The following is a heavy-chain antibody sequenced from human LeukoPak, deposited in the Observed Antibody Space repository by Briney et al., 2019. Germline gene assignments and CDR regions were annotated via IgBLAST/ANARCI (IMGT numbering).Heavy chain of an antibody. CDR1: GFTFSSYG. CDR3: AKDDSYDILTGFDY. V-gene: IGHV3-30*18. J-gene: IGHJ4*02. CDR2: ISYDGSNK. Sequence: PGGSLRLSCAASGFTFSSYGMHWVRQAPGKGLEWVAVISYDGSNKYYADSVKGRFTISRDNSKNTLYLQMNSLRAEDTALYYCAKDDSYDILTGFDYWGQGTLVTVSS. D-gene: IGHD3-9*01.